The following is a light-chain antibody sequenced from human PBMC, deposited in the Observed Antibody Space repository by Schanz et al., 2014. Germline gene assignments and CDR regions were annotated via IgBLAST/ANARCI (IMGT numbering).Light chain of an antibody. CDR2: GTA. J-gene: IGKJ1*01. V-gene: IGKV3-20*01. Sequence: EIVLTQSPGTLSLSPGERATLSCRASQSVGSSYLAWYQQKPGQAPRLLIFGTASRATGIPARFSGSGSGTDFTLTISSLQAEDVAVYYCQQYDNWPPWTFGQGTKVEIK. CDR3: QQYDNWPPWT. CDR1: QSVGSSY.